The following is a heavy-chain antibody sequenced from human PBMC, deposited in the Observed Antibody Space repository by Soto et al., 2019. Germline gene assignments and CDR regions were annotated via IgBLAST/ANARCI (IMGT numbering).Heavy chain of an antibody. V-gene: IGHV4-59*08. Sequence: QVQLQESGPGLVKPSETLSLSCTVSGGSISSYYWSWFRQSPGKRMEWIGYVHHSWGSSYNPSLQSRVAILLDASKSQFSLKVTSVPATDTAVYYCARQGFGPLHGLVDVWGQGTTVTVSS. CDR1: GGSISSYY. D-gene: IGHD3-10*01. J-gene: IGHJ6*02. CDR2: VHHSWGS. CDR3: ARQGFGPLHGLVDV.